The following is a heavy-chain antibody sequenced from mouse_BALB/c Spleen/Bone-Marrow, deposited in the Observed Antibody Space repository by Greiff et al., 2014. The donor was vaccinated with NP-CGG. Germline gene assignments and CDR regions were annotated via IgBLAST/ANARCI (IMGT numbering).Heavy chain of an antibody. D-gene: IGHD6-2*01. V-gene: IGHV1-9*01. Sequence: QVQLKESGAELMKPGASVKISCKATGYTFSSYWIEWVKERPGHGLEWIGEILPGSGSTNYNEKFKSQATFTADTSSNTAYMQLSSLTSEDSAVYYCAREVSYWGQGTLVTVSA. CDR1: GYTFSSYW. J-gene: IGHJ3*01. CDR3: AREVSY. CDR2: ILPGSGST.